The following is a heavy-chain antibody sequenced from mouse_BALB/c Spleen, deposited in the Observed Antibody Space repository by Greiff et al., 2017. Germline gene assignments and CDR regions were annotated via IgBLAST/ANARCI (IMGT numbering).Heavy chain of an antibody. J-gene: IGHJ3*01. Sequence: DVMLVESGGGLVKPGGSLKLSCAASGFTFSSYAMSWVRQTPEKRLEWVASISSGGSTYYPDSVKGRFTISRDNARNILYLQMSSLRSEDTAMYYCARGYRYDPAYWGQGTLVTVSA. D-gene: IGHD2-14*01. CDR3: ARGYRYDPAY. CDR1: GFTFSSYA. CDR2: ISSGGST. V-gene: IGHV5-6-5*01.